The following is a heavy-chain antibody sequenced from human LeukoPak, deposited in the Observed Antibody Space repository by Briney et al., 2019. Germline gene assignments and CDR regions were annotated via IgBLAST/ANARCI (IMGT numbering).Heavy chain of an antibody. D-gene: IGHD6-13*01. Sequence: GGSLRLSCAASGFTFSSYSMNWVRQAPGKGLEWVSSISSSSSYIYYADSVKGRFTTSRDNAKNSLYLQMNSLRAEDTAVYYCARDPAIYSSSWYNWFDPWGQGTLVTVSS. CDR3: ARDPAIYSSSWYNWFDP. CDR1: GFTFSSYS. CDR2: ISSSSSYI. V-gene: IGHV3-21*01. J-gene: IGHJ5*02.